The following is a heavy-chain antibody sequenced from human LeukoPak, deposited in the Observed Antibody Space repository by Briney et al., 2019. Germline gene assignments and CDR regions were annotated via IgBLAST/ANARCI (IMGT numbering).Heavy chain of an antibody. J-gene: IGHJ4*02. Sequence: SVKVSCKVSGGTFSYAISWVRQAPGQGLEWMGGNIPIFGTTDYAQNFQGRVTFTTDESTSTAYMELSSLRSEDTAVYYCARGAWGYNYGYHNYWGQGTLVTVSS. V-gene: IGHV1-69*05. D-gene: IGHD5-18*01. CDR3: ARGAWGYNYGYHNY. CDR1: GGTFSYA. CDR2: NIPIFGTT.